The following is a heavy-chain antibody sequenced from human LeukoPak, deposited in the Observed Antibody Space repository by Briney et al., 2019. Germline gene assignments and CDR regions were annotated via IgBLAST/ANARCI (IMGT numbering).Heavy chain of an antibody. Sequence: GGSLRLSCAASGFTFDVYAMSWVRQAPGKGLEWVSVIYSGGSTYYADSVKGRFTISRDESKNTLYLQMNTLGAEDTAVYYCAREGDYYDSIGYYYYFDYWGQGTLVTVSS. CDR1: GFTFDVYA. CDR3: AREGDYYDSIGYYYYFDY. D-gene: IGHD3-22*01. CDR2: IYSGGST. V-gene: IGHV3-66*01. J-gene: IGHJ4*02.